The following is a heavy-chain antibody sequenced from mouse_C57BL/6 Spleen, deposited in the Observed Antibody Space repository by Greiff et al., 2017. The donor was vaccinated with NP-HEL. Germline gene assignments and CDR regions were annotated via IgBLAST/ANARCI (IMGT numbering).Heavy chain of an antibody. Sequence: QVQLQQPGAELVKPGASVKLSCKASGYTFTSYWMHWVKQRPGQGLEWIGMIHPNSGSTNYNEKFKSKATLTVDKSSSTAYMQLSSLTSEDSAVYYCARSRLRREGFDYWGQVTTLTVSS. CDR1: GYTFTSYW. J-gene: IGHJ2*01. CDR3: ARSRLRREGFDY. V-gene: IGHV1-64*01. D-gene: IGHD2-4*01. CDR2: IHPNSGST.